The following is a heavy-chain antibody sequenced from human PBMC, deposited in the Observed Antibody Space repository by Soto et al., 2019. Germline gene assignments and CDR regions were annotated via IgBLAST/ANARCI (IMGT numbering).Heavy chain of an antibody. J-gene: IGHJ6*02. D-gene: IGHD3-3*01. CDR3: VKDILPNYAFGSGTDCMDV. CDR1: GFTFSSYA. Sequence: PGGSLRLSCSASGFTFSSYAMHWVRQAPGKGLEYVSAISSNVGSTYYADSVKGRFTIFRDNSKNTLYLQMSSLRAEDTAVYYCVKDILPNYAFGSGTDCMDVWGQGTTVTVSS. CDR2: ISSNVGST. V-gene: IGHV3-64D*06.